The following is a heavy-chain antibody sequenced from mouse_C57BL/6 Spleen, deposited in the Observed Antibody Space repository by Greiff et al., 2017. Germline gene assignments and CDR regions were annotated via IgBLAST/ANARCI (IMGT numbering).Heavy chain of an antibody. CDR3: ARSSYGNLFDY. CDR2: INPNNGGT. J-gene: IGHJ2*01. D-gene: IGHD2-1*01. CDR1: GYTFTDYY. V-gene: IGHV1-26*01. Sequence: VQLQQSGPELVKPGASVKISCKASGYTFTDYYMNWVKQSHGKSLEWIGDINPNNGGTSYNQKFKGKATLTVDKSSSTAYMELRSLTSEDSAVYYCARSSYGNLFDYWGQGTTLTVSS.